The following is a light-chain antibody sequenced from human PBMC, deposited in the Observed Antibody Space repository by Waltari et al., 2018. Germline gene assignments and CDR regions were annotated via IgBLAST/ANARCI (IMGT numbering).Light chain of an antibody. CDR2: DTS. V-gene: IGKV1-33*01. CDR1: QDISNH. CDR3: LQYDILPLA. Sequence: DIQMTQSPSSLSASVGDRVTIICQASQDISNHLDWYQQKPGKAPKLLIYDTSNLQTGVPSRFSGSGSGKHFAFTITSLQPEDIATYFCLQYDILPLAFGPGTKVDIK. J-gene: IGKJ3*01.